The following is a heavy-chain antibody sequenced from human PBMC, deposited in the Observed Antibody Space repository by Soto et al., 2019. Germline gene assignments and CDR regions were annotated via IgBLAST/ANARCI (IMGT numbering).Heavy chain of an antibody. J-gene: IGHJ6*02. CDR2: INPSGGST. CDR3: AREVGQYYDSSGPEEYYYYGMDG. Sequence: ASVKVSCKASGYTFTSYYMHWVRQAPGQGLEWMGIINPSGGSTSYAQKFQGRVTMTRDTSTSTVYMELSSLRSEDTAVYYCAREVGQYYDSSGPEEYYYYGMDGWGQGTTDTVSS. CDR1: GYTFTSYY. D-gene: IGHD3-22*01. V-gene: IGHV1-46*01.